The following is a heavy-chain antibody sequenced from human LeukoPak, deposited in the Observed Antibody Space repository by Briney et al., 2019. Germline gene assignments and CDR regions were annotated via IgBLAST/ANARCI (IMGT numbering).Heavy chain of an antibody. CDR1: GYTFTSYD. CDR3: ASSFLPDHYYYYGMDV. CDR2: MNPNSGNT. V-gene: IGHV1-8*01. Sequence: ASVKVSCKASGYTFTSYDINWVRQATGQGLEWMGWMNPNSGNTGYAQKFQGRVTMTRNTSTSTAYMELSSLRSEDTAVYYCASSFLPDHYYYYGMDVWGQGTTVTVSS. D-gene: IGHD3-16*02. J-gene: IGHJ6*02.